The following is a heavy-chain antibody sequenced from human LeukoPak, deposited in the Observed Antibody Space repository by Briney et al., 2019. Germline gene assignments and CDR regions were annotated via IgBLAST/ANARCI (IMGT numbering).Heavy chain of an antibody. CDR2: TSSSGETT. CDR3: AKDRPNYYGTNGHYYRRDGDC. Sequence: GGSLRLSCLASGFTFSSYAMSWIRQAAGKGLEWVSSTSSSGETTYYADSVKGRFTISRDNSRNTLYLQMNSLRAEDTAVYYCAKDRPNYYGTNGHYYRRDGDCWGQGTLVTVSS. CDR1: GFTFSSYA. J-gene: IGHJ4*02. D-gene: IGHD3-22*01. V-gene: IGHV3-23*01.